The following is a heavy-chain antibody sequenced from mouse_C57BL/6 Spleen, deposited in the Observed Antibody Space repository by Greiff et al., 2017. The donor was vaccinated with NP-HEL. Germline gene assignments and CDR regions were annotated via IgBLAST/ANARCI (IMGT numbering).Heavy chain of an antibody. D-gene: IGHD4-1*01. CDR3: ATLGNYAMDY. J-gene: IGHJ4*01. CDR2: IHPNSGST. CDR1: GYTFTSYW. V-gene: IGHV1-64*01. Sequence: QVQLKQPGAELVKPGASVQLSCKASGYTFTSYWMHWVKQRPGQGLEWIGMIHPNSGSTNYNEKFKSEATLTVDKSSSTAYMQLSSLTSEDSAVYYCATLGNYAMDYWGQGTSVTVSS.